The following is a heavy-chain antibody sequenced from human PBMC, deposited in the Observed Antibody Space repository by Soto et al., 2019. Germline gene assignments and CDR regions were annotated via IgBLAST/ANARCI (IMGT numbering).Heavy chain of an antibody. V-gene: IGHV1-3*01. J-gene: IGHJ6*02. CDR1: GDTFTSYA. D-gene: IGHD2-8*01. CDR2: INAGNGNT. Sequence: ASVKVSCKASGDTFTSYAMHWVRQAPGQRLEWMGWINAGNGNTKYSQNLQGRVTMTTDTSATTAYMELSSLRSDDTAVYYCARDPYHVLMVNAPNLYGMDVWGQGTTVTVSS. CDR3: ARDPYHVLMVNAPNLYGMDV.